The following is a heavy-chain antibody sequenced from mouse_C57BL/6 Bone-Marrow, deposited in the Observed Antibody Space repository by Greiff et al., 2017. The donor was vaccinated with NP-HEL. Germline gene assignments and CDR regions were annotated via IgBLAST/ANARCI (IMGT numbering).Heavy chain of an antibody. D-gene: IGHD2-5*01. CDR1: GFTFSSYA. Sequence: DVKLQESGEGLVKPGGSLKLSCAASGFTFSSYAMSWVRQTPEKRLEWVAYISSGGDYIYYADTVKGRFTISRDNARNTLYLQMSSLKSEDTAMYYCTRDYYSNSGLAYWGQGTLVTVSA. CDR2: ISSGGDYI. CDR3: TRDYYSNSGLAY. J-gene: IGHJ3*01. V-gene: IGHV5-9-1*02.